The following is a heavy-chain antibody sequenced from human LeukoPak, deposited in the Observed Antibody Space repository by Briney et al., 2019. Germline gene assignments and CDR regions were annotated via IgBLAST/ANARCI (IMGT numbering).Heavy chain of an antibody. Sequence: PSETLSLTCAVSGYSISSGYYWGWIRQPPGKGLEWIGSIYHSGSTYYNPSLKSRVTISVDTSKNQFSLKLSSVTAADTAVYYCAVRPPESSSGLDYWGQGTLVTVSS. CDR2: IYHSGST. CDR1: GYSISSGYY. D-gene: IGHD3-10*01. CDR3: AVRPPESSSGLDY. V-gene: IGHV4-38-2*01. J-gene: IGHJ4*02.